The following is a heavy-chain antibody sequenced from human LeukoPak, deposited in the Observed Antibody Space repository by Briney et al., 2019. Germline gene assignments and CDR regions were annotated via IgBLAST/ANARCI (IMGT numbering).Heavy chain of an antibody. V-gene: IGHV4-59*01. D-gene: IGHD5-24*01. J-gene: IGHJ6*02. CDR2: IFYSGST. CDR1: GGSTSSYY. Sequence: SETLSLTCSVFGGSTSSYYWSWIRQPPGKGLEWIGYIFYSGSTNYNPSLKSRVTISVDTSKNQFSLKLTSVTAAGTAVYYCAKGDAYNPSSFYGVDVWGQGTTVTVSS. CDR3: AKGDAYNPSSFYGVDV.